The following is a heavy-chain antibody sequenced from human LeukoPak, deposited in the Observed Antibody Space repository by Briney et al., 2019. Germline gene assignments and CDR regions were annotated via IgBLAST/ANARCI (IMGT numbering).Heavy chain of an antibody. Sequence: GGSLRLSCAASGFTFSSYAMHWVRQAPGKGLEYVSAISSNGGSTYYANSVKGRFTISRDNSKNTLYLQMGSLRAEDMAVYYCARGVPYMVRGELYYWGQGTLVTVSS. D-gene: IGHD3-10*01. J-gene: IGHJ4*02. CDR1: GFTFSSYA. CDR2: ISSNGGST. V-gene: IGHV3-64*01. CDR3: ARGVPYMVRGELYY.